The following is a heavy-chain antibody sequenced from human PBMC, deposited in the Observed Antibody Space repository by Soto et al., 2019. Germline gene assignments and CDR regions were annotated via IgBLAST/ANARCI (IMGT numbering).Heavy chain of an antibody. CDR3: ARSHGSSTSLEIYYYYYYGMDV. D-gene: IGHD2-2*01. V-gene: IGHV1-69*01. CDR2: IIPIPGTA. CDR1: GGTFGSYA. J-gene: IGHJ6*02. Sequence: QVQLVQSGAEVKKPGSSVKVSCKASGGTFGSYAISWVRQAPGQGLEWMGGIIPIPGTANYAQKFQGRGTIAADESTSTAYMELRSRRSDDTAVYYCARSHGSSTSLEIYYYYYYGMDVWGQGTTFTVSS.